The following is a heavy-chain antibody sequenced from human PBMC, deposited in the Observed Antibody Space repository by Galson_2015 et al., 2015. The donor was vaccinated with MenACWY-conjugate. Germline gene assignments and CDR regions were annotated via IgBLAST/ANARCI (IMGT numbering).Heavy chain of an antibody. V-gene: IGHV3-49*03. Sequence: SLRLSCATSGFAFGDYLMGWFRQAPGKGLEWVGYIQSKNYGANTQYAASVKDRFSISRDDSRSIAYLQMNSLKTEDTALYYCTSPAPGYSRSTNVLVAPWGQKPLPTVS. CDR3: TSPAPGYSRSTNVLVAP. J-gene: IGHJ5*02. CDR2: IQSKNYGANT. D-gene: IGHD3-22*01. CDR1: GFAFGDYL.